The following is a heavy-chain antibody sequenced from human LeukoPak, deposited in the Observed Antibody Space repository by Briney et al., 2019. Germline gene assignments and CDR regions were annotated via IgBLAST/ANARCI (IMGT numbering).Heavy chain of an antibody. CDR3: ARLGDSSSWTYYFDY. Sequence: SETLSLTCTVSGGSISSGGYYWSWIRQPPGKGLEWIGYIYYSGSTNYNPSLESRVTISVDTSKNQFSLKLSSVTAADTAVYYCARLGDSSSWTYYFDYWGQGTLVTVSS. D-gene: IGHD6-13*01. CDR1: GGSISSGGYY. V-gene: IGHV4-61*08. J-gene: IGHJ4*02. CDR2: IYYSGST.